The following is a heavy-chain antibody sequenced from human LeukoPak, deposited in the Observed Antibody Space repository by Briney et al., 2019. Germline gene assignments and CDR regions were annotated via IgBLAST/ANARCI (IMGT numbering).Heavy chain of an antibody. CDR3: ARDLGREFPAEVLLWFGDPKYYFDY. CDR2: ISAYNGNT. V-gene: IGHV1-18*01. Sequence: GASVKVSCKASGYTFTSYGISWVRQAPGQGLEWMGWISAYNGNTNYALKLQGRVTMTTDTSTSTAYMELRSLRSDDTAVYYCARDLGREFPAEVLLWFGDPKYYFDYWGQGTLVTVSS. CDR1: GYTFTSYG. D-gene: IGHD3-10*01. J-gene: IGHJ4*02.